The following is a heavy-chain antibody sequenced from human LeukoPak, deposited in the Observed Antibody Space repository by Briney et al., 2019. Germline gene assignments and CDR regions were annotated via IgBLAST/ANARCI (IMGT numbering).Heavy chain of an antibody. CDR1: GFIFNTYK. Sequence: GGSLILSCTASGFIFNTYKMTWVRQAPGKGLEWVSDISDSGSTTNYANSVKGRFTISRDNAQNSLFLQMNSLRDDDTAVYYCARSITMIRGATLPIDYWGLGSLVTVSS. CDR2: ISDSGSTT. D-gene: IGHD3-10*01. J-gene: IGHJ4*02. V-gene: IGHV3-48*02. CDR3: ARSITMIRGATLPIDY.